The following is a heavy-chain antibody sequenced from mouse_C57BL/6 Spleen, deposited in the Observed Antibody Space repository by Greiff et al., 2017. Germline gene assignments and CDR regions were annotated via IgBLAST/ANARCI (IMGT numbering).Heavy chain of an antibody. D-gene: IGHD1-1*01. Sequence: VQLQQSAAELVKPGASVKMSCKASGYTFTTYPIEWMKQNHGKSLEWIGNFHPYNDDTKYNEKFKGKATLTVEKSSSTVYLELSRLTSDDSAVYYCARSYYYGSLWYFDVWGTGTTVTVSS. CDR1: GYTFTTYP. V-gene: IGHV1-47*01. J-gene: IGHJ1*03. CDR3: ARSYYYGSLWYFDV. CDR2: FHPYNDDT.